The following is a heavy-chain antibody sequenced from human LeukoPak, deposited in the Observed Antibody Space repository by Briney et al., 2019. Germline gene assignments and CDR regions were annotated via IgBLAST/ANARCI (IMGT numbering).Heavy chain of an antibody. CDR3: ARLKRGGVYDFDY. V-gene: IGHV4-39*01. CDR2: IYYSGST. CDR1: GDSISSSSYY. D-gene: IGHD2-8*02. Sequence: PSETLSLTCTVSGDSISSSSYYWGWIRQPPGEGLEWIGSIYYSGSTYYNPSLKSRVTISVDTSKNQFSLKLSSVTAADTAVYHCARLKRGGVYDFDYWGQGTLVTVSS. J-gene: IGHJ4*02.